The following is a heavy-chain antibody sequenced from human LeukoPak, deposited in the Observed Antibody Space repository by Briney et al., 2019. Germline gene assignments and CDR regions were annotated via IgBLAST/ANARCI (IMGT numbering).Heavy chain of an antibody. Sequence: PGGSLRLSCAASGFTFSSFSMDWVRQAPGKGLEWVSAISGSGGATYYADSVKGRFTISRDNSRNTLYLQMSSLRAEDTAVYYCARRNPWFDPWGQGTLVTVSS. CDR1: GFTFSSFS. CDR3: ARRNPWFDP. J-gene: IGHJ5*02. V-gene: IGHV3-23*01. CDR2: ISGSGGAT.